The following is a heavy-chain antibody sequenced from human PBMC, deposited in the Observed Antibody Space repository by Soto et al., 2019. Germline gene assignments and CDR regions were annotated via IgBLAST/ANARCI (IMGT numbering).Heavy chain of an antibody. V-gene: IGHV1-18*04. J-gene: IGHJ5*02. D-gene: IGHD3-3*01. Sequence: GASVKVSCKASGYTFTNYGFTWVRQAPGQGLEWMGWISAYNGNANYGQNFQGRVTMTTDTATSRDHMELRSLRYDATAIYYCARGSRFDWFDPWGQGTLVTVSS. CDR3: ARGSRFDWFDP. CDR2: ISAYNGNA. CDR1: GYTFTNYG.